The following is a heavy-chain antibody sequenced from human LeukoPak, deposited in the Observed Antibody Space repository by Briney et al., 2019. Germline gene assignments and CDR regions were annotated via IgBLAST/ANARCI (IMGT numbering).Heavy chain of an antibody. Sequence: PSETLSLTCAVSGYSISSGYYWGWIRQPPGKGLEWIGSIYHSGSTYYNPSLKSRVTISVDTSKNQFSLKLSSVTAVDTAVYYCAGSAAMTNFDYWGQGTLVTVSS. CDR1: GYSISSGYY. CDR2: IYHSGST. D-gene: IGHD2-2*01. V-gene: IGHV4-38-2*01. CDR3: AGSAAMTNFDY. J-gene: IGHJ4*02.